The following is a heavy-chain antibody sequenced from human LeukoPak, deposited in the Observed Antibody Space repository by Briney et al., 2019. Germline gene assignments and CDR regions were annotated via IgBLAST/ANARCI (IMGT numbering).Heavy chain of an antibody. Sequence: TGGSLRLSCAASGFTFIDYDMHWVRQVIGKGLEWVSAIGIRGDTHYSGSVKGRFTISRDNSKNTLYLQMNSLRAEDTAVYYCAKDRGDYYGSGSYYTLGDYWGQGTLVTVSS. CDR3: AKDRGDYYGSGSYYTLGDY. D-gene: IGHD3-10*01. V-gene: IGHV3-13*01. CDR2: IGIRGDT. CDR1: GFTFIDYD. J-gene: IGHJ4*02.